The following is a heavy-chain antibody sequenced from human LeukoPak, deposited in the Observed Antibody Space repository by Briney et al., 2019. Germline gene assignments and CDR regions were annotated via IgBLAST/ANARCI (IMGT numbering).Heavy chain of an antibody. CDR2: ISGSGINT. J-gene: IGHJ4*02. CDR1: GFTFNHYA. D-gene: IGHD3-3*01. V-gene: IGHV3-23*01. CDR3: AKDERGYYKSFDY. Sequence: GGSLRLSCAASGFTFNHYAMTWVRQAPGKGLEWVSSISGSGINTYYADSVKGRFTISRDNSKNTLYLQMNSLRAEDTAVYYCAKDERGYYKSFDYWGQGTLVTVSS.